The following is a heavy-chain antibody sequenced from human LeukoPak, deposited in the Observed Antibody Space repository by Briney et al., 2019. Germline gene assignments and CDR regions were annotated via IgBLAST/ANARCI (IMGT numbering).Heavy chain of an antibody. V-gene: IGHV5-51*01. D-gene: IGHD3-3*01. CDR2: IFPGDSDT. CDR1: GYSFTSYW. J-gene: IGHJ4*02. CDR3: AAADDLWSSTTLWY. Sequence: GESLKISCKGSGYSFTSYWIGCVRQLPGKGLEWMGIIFPGDSDTRYSPSFQGQVTISADKSISTAYLQWSSLKASDTAMYYCAAADDLWSSTTLWYWGEGTLVSVSS.